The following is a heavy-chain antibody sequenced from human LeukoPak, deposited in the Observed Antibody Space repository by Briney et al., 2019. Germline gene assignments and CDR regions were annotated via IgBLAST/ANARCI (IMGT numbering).Heavy chain of an antibody. V-gene: IGHV1-69*06. J-gene: IGHJ3*02. CDR1: GCTFSSYA. Sequence: ASVKVSCKASGCTFSSYAISWVRQAPGQGLEWMEGIIPIFGTASYAQKVQGRVTITADKSTSTAYMELSSLRSEDTAVYYCASSSGYSYGRAFDIWGQGTMVTVSS. D-gene: IGHD5-18*01. CDR3: ASSSGYSYGRAFDI. CDR2: IIPIFGTA.